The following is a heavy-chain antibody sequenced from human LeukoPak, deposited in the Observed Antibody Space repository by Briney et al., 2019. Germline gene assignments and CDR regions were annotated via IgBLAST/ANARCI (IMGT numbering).Heavy chain of an antibody. V-gene: IGHV3-30*18. Sequence: GGSLRLSCAASGFTFSSYGMHWVRQAPGKGLEGVAVISYDGSNKYYADSVKGRFTISRDNSKNTLYLQMNSLRAEDTAVYYCAKENERGGDFDYWGQGTLVTVSS. CDR2: ISYDGSNK. D-gene: IGHD2-21*01. J-gene: IGHJ4*02. CDR3: AKENERGGDFDY. CDR1: GFTFSSYG.